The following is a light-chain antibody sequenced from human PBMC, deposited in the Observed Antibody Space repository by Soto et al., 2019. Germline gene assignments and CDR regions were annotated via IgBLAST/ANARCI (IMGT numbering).Light chain of an antibody. J-gene: IGLJ1*01. CDR2: EVS. CDR1: SSDVGAYDY. Sequence: SVLTQPASVSGSPGQSITISCTGTSSDVGAYDYVSWYQQHPDKAPKLMIYEVSNRPSGVSNRFSGSKSVNTATLTISGLQAVDEADYYCSSYTSSSTRVFGTGTKLTVL. CDR3: SSYTSSSTRV. V-gene: IGLV2-14*03.